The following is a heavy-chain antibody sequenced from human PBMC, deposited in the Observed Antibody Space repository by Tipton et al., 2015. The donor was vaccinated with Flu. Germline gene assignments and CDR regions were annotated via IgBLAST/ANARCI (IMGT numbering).Heavy chain of an antibody. D-gene: IGHD6-13*01. J-gene: IGHJ4*02. CDR3: ASWLSSSWYSSHFDY. CDR1: GGSISSSNW. V-gene: IGHV4-4*02. Sequence: GSLRLSCAVSGGSISSSNWWSWVRQPPGKGLEWIGEIYHSGSTNYNPSLKSRVTISVDKSKNQFSLKLSSVTAADTAVYYCASWLSSSWYSSHFDYRGQGTLVTVSS. CDR2: IYHSGST.